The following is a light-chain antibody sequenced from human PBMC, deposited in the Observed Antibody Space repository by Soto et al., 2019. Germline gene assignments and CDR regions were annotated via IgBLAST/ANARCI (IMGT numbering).Light chain of an antibody. CDR3: MQALQTPNT. CDR2: LDS. Sequence: DIVMTQSPLSLPVTPGEPASISCRSSQSLLHSNGYNYLDWYLQKPGQSPQLLIYLDSNRASGVPDRFSGSGSGTDFTLKISRVEAEDVGVYYCMQALQTPNTFGQGTKLEIK. CDR1: QSLLHSNGYNY. V-gene: IGKV2-28*01. J-gene: IGKJ2*01.